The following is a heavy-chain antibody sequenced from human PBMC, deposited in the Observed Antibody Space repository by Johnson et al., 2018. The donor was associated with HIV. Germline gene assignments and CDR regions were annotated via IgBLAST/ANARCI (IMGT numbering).Heavy chain of an antibody. CDR3: AREGTYYYDNSGYNDAFDV. CDR2: INSDGSNT. J-gene: IGHJ3*01. D-gene: IGHD3-22*01. Sequence: EVQLVESGGGLVQPGGSLRLSCAASGFTFSSYWMHWVRQAPGKGLVWVSRINSDGSNTKYADSVKGRFTISRDNPKNTLYLQMNSMRAEDTAVYYCAREGTYYYDNSGYNDAFDVWGQGTMVTVSS. V-gene: IGHV3-74*03. CDR1: GFTFSSYW.